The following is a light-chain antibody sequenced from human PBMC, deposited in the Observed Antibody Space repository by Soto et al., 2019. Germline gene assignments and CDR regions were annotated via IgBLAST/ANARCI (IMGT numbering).Light chain of an antibody. Sequence: VLTQSPGTLSLSPGERATLSCRASQSVSSRLAWYQHKSGQAPRLLISGASRRATGIPDRFSGSGSGTDFTLTISRLEPEDFALYYCQQYGNSPQTFGQGTK. CDR2: GAS. V-gene: IGKV3-20*01. CDR1: QSVSSR. CDR3: QQYGNSPQT. J-gene: IGKJ1*01.